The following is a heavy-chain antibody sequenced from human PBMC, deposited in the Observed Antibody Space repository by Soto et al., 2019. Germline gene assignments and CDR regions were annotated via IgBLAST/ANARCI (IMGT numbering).Heavy chain of an antibody. CDR1: GYSISGGYY. J-gene: IGHJ4*02. V-gene: IGHV4-38-2*01. Sequence: PSETLSLTCAVSGYSISGGYYGGWIRQPPGKGLEWIGSIYHTGNTYYSPSLESRVTISVDTSKSHFSLRLTSVTAADTAVYYCAGARIVAAGTIIDYWGQGTLVTVSS. D-gene: IGHD6-13*01. CDR2: IYHTGNT. CDR3: AGARIVAAGTIIDY.